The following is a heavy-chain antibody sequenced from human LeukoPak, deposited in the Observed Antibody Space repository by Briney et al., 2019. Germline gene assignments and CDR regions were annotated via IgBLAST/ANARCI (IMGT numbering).Heavy chain of an antibody. D-gene: IGHD2-15*01. CDR2: INTNTGNP. CDR3: ARYCSGGGCPYYYYVMDV. J-gene: IGHJ6*02. Sequence: GASVKVSCKASGYTFTSYAMNWVRQAPGQGLEWMGWINTNTGNPTYAQGFTGRFVFSLDTSVSTAYLRISSLKAEDTAVYYCARYCSGGGCPYYYYVMDVWGQGTTVTVSS. CDR1: GYTFTSYA. V-gene: IGHV7-4-1*02.